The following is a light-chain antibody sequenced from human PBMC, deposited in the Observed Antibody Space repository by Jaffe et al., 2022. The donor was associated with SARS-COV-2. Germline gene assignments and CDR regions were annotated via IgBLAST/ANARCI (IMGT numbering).Light chain of an antibody. CDR2: DVF. CDR3: QQRSNWPWT. Sequence: EIVLTQSPATLSLSPGERATLSCRASQSVSSFLAWYQQKPGQAPRLLIYDVFNRATGIPARVSGSGSGTDFTLTISSLEPEDFAVYYCQQRSNWPWTFGQGTKVEIK. J-gene: IGKJ1*01. CDR1: QSVSSF. V-gene: IGKV3-11*01.